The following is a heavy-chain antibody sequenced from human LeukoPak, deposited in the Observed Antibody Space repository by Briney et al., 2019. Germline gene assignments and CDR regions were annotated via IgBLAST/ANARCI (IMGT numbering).Heavy chain of an antibody. CDR2: IYPGDSDT. J-gene: IGHJ4*02. D-gene: IGHD6-13*01. CDR1: AHSFTSYW. CDR3: ARRGHSSSWYSDY. Sequence: GESLKISCKGSAHSFTSYWIGWVRQMPGKGLEWMGIIYPGDSDTRYSPSFQGQVTISADKSISTAYLQWSSLKASDTAMYYCARRGHSSSWYSDYWGQGTLVTVSS. V-gene: IGHV5-51*01.